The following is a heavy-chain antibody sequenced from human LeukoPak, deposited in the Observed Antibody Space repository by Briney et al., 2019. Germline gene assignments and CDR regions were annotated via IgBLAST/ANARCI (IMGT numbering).Heavy chain of an antibody. J-gene: IGHJ4*02. Sequence: SETLSLTCTVSGGSISAYYWNWIRQPPGKGLEWFGYVFYSGSTTYNPSFKSRVTISIDASNNQFSLKLSSLTAADTAVYYCARDPAWYYYDSSGETFDYWGQGTLVTVSS. V-gene: IGHV4-59*01. CDR1: GGSISAYY. CDR2: VFYSGST. CDR3: ARDPAWYYYDSSGETFDY. D-gene: IGHD3-22*01.